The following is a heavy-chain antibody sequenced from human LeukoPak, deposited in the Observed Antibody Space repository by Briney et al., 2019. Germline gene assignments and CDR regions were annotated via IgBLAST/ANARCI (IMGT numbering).Heavy chain of an antibody. V-gene: IGHV1-2*02. CDR1: GYTFTGYY. Sequence: ASVKVSCKASGYTFTGYYMHWVRQAPGQGLEWMGWINPNSGGTNYAQKLQGRVTMTTDTSTSTAYMELRSLRSDDTAVYYCARGYYYDRKSFDYWGQGTLVTVSS. CDR2: INPNSGGT. CDR3: ARGYYYDRKSFDY. D-gene: IGHD3-22*01. J-gene: IGHJ4*02.